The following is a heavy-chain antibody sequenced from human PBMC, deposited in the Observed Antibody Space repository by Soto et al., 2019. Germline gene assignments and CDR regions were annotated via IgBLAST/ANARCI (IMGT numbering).Heavy chain of an antibody. V-gene: IGHV3-23*01. J-gene: IGHJ4*02. D-gene: IGHD3-10*01. CDR2: ITNTGGDT. Sequence: GGSLRLSCAASGFTFSSYAMSWVRQAPGKGLEWVSVITNTGGDTLYADSVKGRFTISRDNSKNTLYLQMNSLRAEDAAIYYCAKTSGEYYPGSRLFDYWGQGTRVTVSS. CDR3: AKTSGEYYPGSRLFDY. CDR1: GFTFSSYA.